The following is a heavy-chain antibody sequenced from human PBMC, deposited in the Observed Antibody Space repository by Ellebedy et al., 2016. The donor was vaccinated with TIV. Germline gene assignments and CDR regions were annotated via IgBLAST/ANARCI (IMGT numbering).Heavy chain of an antibody. CDR1: GSTTSDDY. CDR2: ISNSGDTT. D-gene: IGHD6-13*01. CDR3: TKLGGIYTWYTEY. J-gene: IGHJ4*02. Sequence: GESLKISCAASGSTTSDDYMDWVHHAPGKGLEWVSVISNSGDTTYADTVKGRFTISRDNSKNTLYLQMNSLRAEDTALYYCTKLGGIYTWYTEYWGQGTLVTVSS. V-gene: IGHV3-23*01.